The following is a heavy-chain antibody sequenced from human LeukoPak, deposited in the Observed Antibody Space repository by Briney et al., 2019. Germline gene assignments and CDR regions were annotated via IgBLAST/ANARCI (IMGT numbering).Heavy chain of an antibody. Sequence: SETLSLTCTVSGGSISSGSYYWTWIRQPAGKGLEWIGRIYTSGSTNYNPSLKSRVTISVDTSKNQFSLKLSSVTAADTAVYFCAREIGGYCSSTNCFDAFDIWGQGTMVTVSS. CDR2: IYTSGST. CDR1: GGSISSGSYY. J-gene: IGHJ3*02. V-gene: IGHV4-61*02. CDR3: AREIGGYCSSTNCFDAFDI. D-gene: IGHD2-2*01.